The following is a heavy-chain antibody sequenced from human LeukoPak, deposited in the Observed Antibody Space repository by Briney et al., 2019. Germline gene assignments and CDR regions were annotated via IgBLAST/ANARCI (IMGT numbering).Heavy chain of an antibody. CDR2: IYHSGST. CDR1: GGSISSGGYY. CDR3: ARAGSWYGPNLSHNNWFDP. Sequence: PSETLSLTCTVSGGSISSGGYYWSWIRQPPGKGLEWIGYIYHSGSTYYNPSLKSRVTISVDRSKNQFSLKLSSVAAADTAVYYCARAGSWYGPNLSHNNWFDPWGQGTLVTVSS. D-gene: IGHD6-13*01. V-gene: IGHV4-30-2*01. J-gene: IGHJ5*02.